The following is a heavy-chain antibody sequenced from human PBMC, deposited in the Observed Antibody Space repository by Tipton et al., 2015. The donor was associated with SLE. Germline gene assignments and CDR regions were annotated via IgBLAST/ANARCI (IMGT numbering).Heavy chain of an antibody. D-gene: IGHD5-24*01. V-gene: IGHV4-39*01. J-gene: IGHJ4*02. CDR1: GGSISSSSYY. Sequence: GLVKPSGTLSLTCTVSGGSISSSSYYWGWIRQPPGKGLEWIGSIYYSGSTYYNPSLKSRVTISVDTSKNQFSLKLSSVTAADTAVYYCAMGGYNSPFEDWGQGTLVTVSS. CDR2: IYYSGST. CDR3: AMGGYNSPFED.